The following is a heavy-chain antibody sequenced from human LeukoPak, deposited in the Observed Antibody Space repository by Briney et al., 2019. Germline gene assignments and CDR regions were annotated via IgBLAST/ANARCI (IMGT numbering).Heavy chain of an antibody. Sequence: GASVKVSCKASGYTFTSYGISWVRQAPGQGLEWMGWISAYNGNTNYAQKLQGRVTMTTDTSTSTAYMELRSLRSDDTAVYYCARVPEPSGYRSGWWPWNFDLWGRGTLVTVSS. CDR3: ARVPEPSGYRSGWWPWNFDL. V-gene: IGHV1-18*01. CDR2: ISAYNGNT. CDR1: GYTFTSYG. D-gene: IGHD6-19*01. J-gene: IGHJ2*01.